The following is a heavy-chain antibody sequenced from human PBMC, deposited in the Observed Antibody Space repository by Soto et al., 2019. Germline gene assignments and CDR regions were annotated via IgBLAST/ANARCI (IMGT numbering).Heavy chain of an antibody. J-gene: IGHJ6*02. CDR2: IYYSGST. Sequence: SETLSLTCTVSGGSISSGGYYWSWIRQHPGKGLEWIGYIYYSGSTYYNPSLKSRVTISVDTSKNQFSLKLSSVTAADTAVYYCARVKRHYDILTRIPRSAALVYYYYGMDVWGQGTTVTVSS. V-gene: IGHV4-31*03. D-gene: IGHD3-9*01. CDR1: GGSISSGGYY. CDR3: ARVKRHYDILTRIPRSAALVYYYYGMDV.